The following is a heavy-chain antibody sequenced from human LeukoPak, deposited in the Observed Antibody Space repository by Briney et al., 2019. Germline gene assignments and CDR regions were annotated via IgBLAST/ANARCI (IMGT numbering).Heavy chain of an antibody. CDR3: VGETRTVPFYYYFDV. CDR1: GYFISSGFF. D-gene: IGHD3-16*01. V-gene: IGHV4-38-2*01. Sequence: ETLSLTCDVSGYFISSGFFWGWIRQPPGKGLECIGSIYHRGTTYYNPSLKSRVAISVDTSKNQFSLRLSSVTAADTAVYYCVGETRTVPFYYYFDVWGKGTTVAVSS. CDR2: IYHRGTT. J-gene: IGHJ6*03.